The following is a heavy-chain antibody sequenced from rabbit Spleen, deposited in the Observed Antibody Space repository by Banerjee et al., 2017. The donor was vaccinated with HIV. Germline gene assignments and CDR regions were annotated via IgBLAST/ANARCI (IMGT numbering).Heavy chain of an antibody. CDR3: ARDGAGGSYFAL. V-gene: IGHV1S40*01. D-gene: IGHD8-1*01. CDR2: IDPVFGIT. Sequence: QSLEESGGDLVKPGASLTLTCTASGFTLSTYYMNWVRQAPGKGLEWIGYIDPVFGITYYANWVNGRFSISRENAQNTVLLQMTSLTAADTATYFCARDGAGGSYFALWGPGTLVTVS. CDR1: GFTLSTYY. J-gene: IGHJ4*01.